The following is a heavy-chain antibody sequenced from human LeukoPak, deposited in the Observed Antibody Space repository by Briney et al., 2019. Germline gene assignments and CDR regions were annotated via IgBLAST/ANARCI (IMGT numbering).Heavy chain of an antibody. D-gene: IGHD6-19*01. CDR2: IYPGDSDT. J-gene: IGHJ3*01. CDR3: ARIAVAGPYDAFDL. V-gene: IGHV5-51*01. Sequence: GESLKISCKGSGYSFSSQWIVWVRQMPGKGLEWMGIIYPGDSDTRYSPSFQGQVTISADKSISTAYLLWSSLKASDTAMYYCARIAVAGPYDAFDLWAKGQWSPSLQ. CDR1: GYSFSSQW.